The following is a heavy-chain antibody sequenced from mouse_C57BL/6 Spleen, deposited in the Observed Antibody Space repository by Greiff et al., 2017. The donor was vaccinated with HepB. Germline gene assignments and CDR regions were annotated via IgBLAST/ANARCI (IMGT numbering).Heavy chain of an antibody. CDR3: AREGANSAYAMDY. D-gene: IGHD3-1*01. CDR2: ISSGSSTI. Sequence: EVMLVESGGGLVKPGGSLKLSCAASGFTFSDYGMHWVRQAPEKGLEWVAYISSGSSTIYYADTVKGRFTISRDNAKNTLFLQMTSLRSEDTAMYYCAREGANSAYAMDYWGQGTSVTVSS. CDR1: GFTFSDYG. J-gene: IGHJ4*01. V-gene: IGHV5-17*01.